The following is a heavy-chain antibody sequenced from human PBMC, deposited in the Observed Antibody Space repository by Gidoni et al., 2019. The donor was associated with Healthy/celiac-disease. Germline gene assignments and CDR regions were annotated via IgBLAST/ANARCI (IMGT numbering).Heavy chain of an antibody. V-gene: IGHV3-15*07. J-gene: IGHJ4*02. CDR3: TTDEEVSSSPDY. Sequence: EVQLVESGGGLVKPGGSLRLSCPASGFTFSNAWMNWVRPAPGKGLEWVGRIKSKTDGGTTDYAAPVKGRFTISRDDSKNTLYLQMNSLKTEDTAVYYCTTDEEVSSSPDYWGQGTLATVSS. CDR1: GFTFSNAW. CDR2: IKSKTDGGTT. D-gene: IGHD6-6*01.